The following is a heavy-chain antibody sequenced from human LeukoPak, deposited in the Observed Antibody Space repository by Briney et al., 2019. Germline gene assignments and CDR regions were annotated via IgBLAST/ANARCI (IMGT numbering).Heavy chain of an antibody. V-gene: IGHV4-34*01. D-gene: IGHD5-18*01. CDR2: INHSGST. CDR3: AKCGYSYGYDY. Sequence: SETLSLTCAVYGGSFSGYYWSWIRQPPGKGLEWIGEINHSGSTNYNPSLKSRVTISVDTSKNQFSLKLSSVTAADTAVYYCAKCGYSYGYDYWGQGTLVTVSS. CDR1: GGSFSGYY. J-gene: IGHJ4*02.